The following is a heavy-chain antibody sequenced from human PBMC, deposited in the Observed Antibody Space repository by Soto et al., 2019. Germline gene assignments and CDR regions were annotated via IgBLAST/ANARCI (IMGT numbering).Heavy chain of an antibody. J-gene: IGHJ5*02. Sequence: QVQLVQSGAEVKKPGSSVKVSCKASGGTFSSYTISWVRQAPGQGLEWMGRIIPILGIANYAKEFQGRVTITPDKTTNTAYVELGRLRCDDTAVDYCARDGSSSTGCECVYWCDPWGQETLITVSS. CDR1: GGTFSSYT. D-gene: IGHD2-2*01. CDR2: IIPILGIA. V-gene: IGHV1-69*08. CDR3: ARDGSSSTGCECVYWCDP.